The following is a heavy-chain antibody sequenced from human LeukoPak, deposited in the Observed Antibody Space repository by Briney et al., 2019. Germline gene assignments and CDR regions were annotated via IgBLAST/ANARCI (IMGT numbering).Heavy chain of an antibody. CDR3: AKYRCSGGSCYDFDY. V-gene: IGHV3-30*02. D-gene: IGHD2-15*01. Sequence: PGGSLRLSCAASGFTFSSYGMHWVRQAPGKGLEWVAFIRYDGSNKYYADSVKGRFTISRDNSKNTLYLQMNSLRAEDTAVYYCAKYRCSGGSCYDFDYWGQGTLVTVSS. CDR2: IRYDGSNK. J-gene: IGHJ4*02. CDR1: GFTFSSYG.